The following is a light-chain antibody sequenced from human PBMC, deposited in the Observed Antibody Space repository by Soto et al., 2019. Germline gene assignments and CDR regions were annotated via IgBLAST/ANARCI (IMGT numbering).Light chain of an antibody. Sequence: QSALTQPASVSGSPGQSITISCTEIRSDVGNYNLVSWYQQHPGKAPKLIIYEGSKRPSGVSNRFSGSKSGNTASLTISGPQVEEGAYYSCCLYVGSGAYVLGTGTKLPVL. J-gene: IGLJ1*01. V-gene: IGLV2-23*01. CDR3: CLYVGSGAYV. CDR1: RSDVGNYNL. CDR2: EGS.